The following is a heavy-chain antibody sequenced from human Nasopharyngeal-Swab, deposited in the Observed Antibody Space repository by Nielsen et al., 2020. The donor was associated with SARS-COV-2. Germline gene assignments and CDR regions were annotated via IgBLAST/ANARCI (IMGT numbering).Heavy chain of an antibody. D-gene: IGHD3-10*01. V-gene: IGHV4-39*07. CDR1: GGSISSSSYY. Sequence: SETLSLTCTVSGGSISSSSYYWGWIRQPPGKGLEWIGSIYYSGSTYYNPSLKSRVAISVDTSKNQFSLKLSSVTAADTAVYYCARDLRMVRGVMGAFDIWGQGTMVTVSS. CDR2: IYYSGST. J-gene: IGHJ3*02. CDR3: ARDLRMVRGVMGAFDI.